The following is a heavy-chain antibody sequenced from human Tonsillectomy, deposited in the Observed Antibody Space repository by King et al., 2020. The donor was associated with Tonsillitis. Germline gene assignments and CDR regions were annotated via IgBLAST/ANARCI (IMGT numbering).Heavy chain of an antibody. CDR1: GFTFSSYD. Sequence: QLVQSGGGLVQPGGSLRLSCAASGFTFSSYDMHWARQATGKGLEWVSAIGTAGYTYFPGSVKGGFTISRENAKNSLYLQMNSLRAGDTAVYYCAREGKGTMTDAFDIWGQGTMVTVSS. CDR2: IGTAGYT. D-gene: IGHD3-22*01. CDR3: AREGKGTMTDAFDI. J-gene: IGHJ3*02. V-gene: IGHV3-13*04.